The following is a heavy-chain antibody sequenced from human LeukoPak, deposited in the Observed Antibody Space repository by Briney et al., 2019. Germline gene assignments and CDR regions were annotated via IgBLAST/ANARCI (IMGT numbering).Heavy chain of an antibody. V-gene: IGHV3-66*01. CDR2: IYSGGST. CDR1: GFTVSSNY. J-gene: IGHJ6*02. CDR3: ARDLADNYYYYYGMDV. D-gene: IGHD2-15*01. Sequence: PGGSLRLSCAASGFTVSSNYMSWVRQAPGKGLEWVSVIYSGGSTYYGDSVKGRFTISRDNSKNTLYLQMNSLRAEDTAVYYCARDLADNYYYYYGMDVWGQGTTVTVSS.